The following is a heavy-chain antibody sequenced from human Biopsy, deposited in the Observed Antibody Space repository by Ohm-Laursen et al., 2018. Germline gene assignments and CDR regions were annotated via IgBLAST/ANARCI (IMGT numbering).Heavy chain of an antibody. CDR2: IYYSGGT. CDR3: ARVEAGTYDALDI. J-gene: IGHJ3*02. D-gene: IGHD1-26*01. V-gene: IGHV4-59*01. Sequence: TLSLTCSVSGGSMTGYEWIWIRLAPGKGLEWIGYIYYSGGTKYNPSLASRVTFSVDMSKSQFSLKLYSVTAADTAVYYCARVEAGTYDALDIWGQGTLVAVSA. CDR1: GGSMTGYE.